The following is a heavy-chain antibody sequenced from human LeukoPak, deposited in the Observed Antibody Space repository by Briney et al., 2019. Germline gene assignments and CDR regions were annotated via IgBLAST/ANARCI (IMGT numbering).Heavy chain of an antibody. Sequence: GGSLRRSCLASGLPIADFALHWLRQAPGKGLEWVSLISGDGVSTFYADSVKGRFSISRDNSKNSLSLEMNSLRTEDTAMYYCARESGKFDYWGQGTLVAVSS. J-gene: IGHJ4*02. CDR1: GLPIADFA. V-gene: IGHV3-43*02. CDR2: ISGDGVST. CDR3: ARESGKFDY.